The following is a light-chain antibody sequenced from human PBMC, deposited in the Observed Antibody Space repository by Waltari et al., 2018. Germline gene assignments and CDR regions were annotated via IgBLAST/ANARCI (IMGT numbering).Light chain of an antibody. CDR3: QTGGHGTWV. J-gene: IGLJ3*02. Sequence: QLVLTQSPSASASLGASVKLTCTLSSGHSSNVIAWHQQQPEKGPQYLMKVNRDGSHSQGDEIPDRFSGSSSGAERYLTISNVQSEDEADYYCQTGGHGTWVFGGGTKLTVL. CDR1: SGHSSNV. CDR2: VNRDGSH. V-gene: IGLV4-69*01.